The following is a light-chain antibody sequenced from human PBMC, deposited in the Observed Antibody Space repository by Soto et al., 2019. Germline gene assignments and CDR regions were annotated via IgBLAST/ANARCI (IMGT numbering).Light chain of an antibody. Sequence: DIQMTQSPSTLSASVGDRVTVTCRASQGINTWLAWYQQKPGKAPKLLIYGLSSLDSGVTPRFSGSGSGTEFTLNISSLQPDDFATYYCQQYNSYPRAFGQGTKVEIK. CDR1: QGINTW. CDR2: GLS. V-gene: IGKV1-5*03. J-gene: IGKJ1*01. CDR3: QQYNSYPRA.